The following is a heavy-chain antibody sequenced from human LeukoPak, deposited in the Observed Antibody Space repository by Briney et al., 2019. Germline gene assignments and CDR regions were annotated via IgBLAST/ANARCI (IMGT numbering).Heavy chain of an antibody. V-gene: IGHV4-39*07. D-gene: IGHD5-18*01. CDR2: IYYSGST. CDR3: ARDSSYGHERAFDY. CDR1: GGSISSSSYY. J-gene: IGHJ4*02. Sequence: PSETLSLTCTVSGGSISSSSYYWGWIRQPPGKGLEWIGSIYYSGSTYYNPSLKSRVTISVDTSKNQFSLKLSSVTAADTAVYYCARDSSYGHERAFDYWGQGTLVTVSS.